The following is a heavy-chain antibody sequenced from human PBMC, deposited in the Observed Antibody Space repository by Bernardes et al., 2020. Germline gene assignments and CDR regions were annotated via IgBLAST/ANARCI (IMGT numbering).Heavy chain of an antibody. J-gene: IGHJ4*02. V-gene: IGHV1-2*06. CDR1: GYTFTAYY. CDR2: INPNSGGT. Sequence: ASVKVSCKASGYTFTAYYILWVRQAPGQGLEWMGRINPNSGGTNYAQKFQGRVTMTRDTSISTAYMELSRLTSDDTAVYYCASEVEAARFDYWGQGTLVTVSS. CDR3: ASEVEAARFDY. D-gene: IGHD2-15*01.